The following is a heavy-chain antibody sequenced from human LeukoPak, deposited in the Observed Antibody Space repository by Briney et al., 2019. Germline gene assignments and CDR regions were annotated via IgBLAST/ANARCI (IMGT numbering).Heavy chain of an antibody. D-gene: IGHD3-10*02. CDR3: AKFFTGEYVRAFDV. Sequence: GGSLRLSCAAPGFTFSSYAMHWVRQAPGKGLEWVAVISYDGSNKYYADSVKGRFTISRDNSKNTLYLQMNTLRAEDTAVYYCAKFFTGEYVRAFDVWGQGTMVTVSS. V-gene: IGHV3-30*18. CDR1: GFTFSSYA. J-gene: IGHJ3*01. CDR2: ISYDGSNK.